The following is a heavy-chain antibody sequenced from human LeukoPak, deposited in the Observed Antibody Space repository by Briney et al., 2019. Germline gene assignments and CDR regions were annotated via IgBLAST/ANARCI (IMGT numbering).Heavy chain of an antibody. Sequence: GGSLRLSCAASGFSFSSYWMNWVRQAPGKGLVWVAHINTDGGTTTYADSVKGRFTISRDNAKNSLYLQMDSLKVEDTAIYYCARDNWVDCWGQGTLVTVSS. CDR2: INTDGGTT. CDR1: GFSFSSYW. V-gene: IGHV3-74*01. CDR3: ARDNWVDC. J-gene: IGHJ5*01.